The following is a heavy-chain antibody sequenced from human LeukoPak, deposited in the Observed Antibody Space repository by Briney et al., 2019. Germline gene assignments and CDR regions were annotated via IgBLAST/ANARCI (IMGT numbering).Heavy chain of an antibody. Sequence: GGSLRLSCAASGFIFDDYGMHWVRQAPGKGLEWVAFIRLDGSDKYYADSAKGRFAFSRDNSKNTLDLQMNSLRPDDTALYYCARDFDWGFDYWGQGTLVTVSS. CDR1: GFIFDDYG. J-gene: IGHJ4*02. D-gene: IGHD3-9*01. CDR2: IRLDGSDK. CDR3: ARDFDWGFDY. V-gene: IGHV3-30*02.